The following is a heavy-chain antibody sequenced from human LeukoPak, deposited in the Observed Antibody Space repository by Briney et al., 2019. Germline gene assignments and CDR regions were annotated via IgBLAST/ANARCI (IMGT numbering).Heavy chain of an antibody. D-gene: IGHD6-13*01. V-gene: IGHV3-21*01. CDR3: ARVDLGYSSSWYRSRGTVDY. J-gene: IGHJ4*02. CDR1: GFTFSSYS. CDR2: ISSSSYI. Sequence: GGSLRLSCAASGFTFSSYSMNWVRQAPGKGLEWVSSISSSSYIYYADSVKGQFTISRDNAKNSLYLQMNSLRAEDTAVYYCARVDLGYSSSWYRSRGTVDYWGQGTLVTVSS.